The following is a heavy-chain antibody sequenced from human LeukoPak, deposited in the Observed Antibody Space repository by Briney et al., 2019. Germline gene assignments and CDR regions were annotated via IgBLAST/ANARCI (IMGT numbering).Heavy chain of an antibody. CDR1: GGSISSGGYS. J-gene: IGHJ4*02. V-gene: IGHV4-30-2*01. CDR2: IYHSGST. Sequence: SETLSLTCAVSGGSISSGGYSWSWIRQPPGKGLEWIGYIYHSGSTNYNPSLKSRVTISIDRSKNQFSLRLSSVTAADTAVYYCASAASPQTTVPYFDYWGQGTLVTVSS. CDR3: ASAASPQTTVPYFDY. D-gene: IGHD4-17*01.